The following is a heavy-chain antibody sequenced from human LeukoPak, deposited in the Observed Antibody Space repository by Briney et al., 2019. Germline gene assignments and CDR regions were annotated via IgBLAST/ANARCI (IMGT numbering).Heavy chain of an antibody. J-gene: IGHJ5*01. V-gene: IGHV4-31*03. CDR3: ARCEVTATQVDS. Sequence: SETLSLTCTVSGGSISRSDYYWSWIRQHPGKGLEWIGYIYYSGSTYYNPSLKSRVTISVDTSKNQFSLKLSSVTAADTAVYYCARCEVTATQVDSWSQGTLVTVSS. D-gene: IGHD2-21*02. CDR2: IYYSGST. CDR1: GGSISRSDYY.